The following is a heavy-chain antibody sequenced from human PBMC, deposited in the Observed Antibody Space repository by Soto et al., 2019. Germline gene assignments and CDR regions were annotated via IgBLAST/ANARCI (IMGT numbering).Heavy chain of an antibody. J-gene: IGHJ5*02. D-gene: IGHD6-13*01. CDR1: GGSISSYY. CDR3: ARDQVPGQQLNRFDP. CDR2: IYYSGST. V-gene: IGHV4-59*01. Sequence: SETLSLTCTVSGGSISSYYWSWIRQPPGKGLEWIGYIYYSGSTNYNPSLKSRVTISVDTSKNQFSLKLSSVTAADTAVYYCARDQVPGQQLNRFDPWAQGTLVPVS.